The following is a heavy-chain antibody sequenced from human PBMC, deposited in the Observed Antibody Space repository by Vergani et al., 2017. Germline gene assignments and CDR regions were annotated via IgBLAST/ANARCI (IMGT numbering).Heavy chain of an antibody. CDR1: GFTFSSYA. D-gene: IGHD2-21*01. CDR2: ISYDGSNK. V-gene: IGHV3-30-3*01. J-gene: IGHJ6*02. Sequence: QVQLVESGGGVVQPGRSLRLSCAASGFTFSSYAMHWVRQAPGKGLEWVAVISYDGSNKYYADSVKGRFTISRDNSKNTLYLQMNSLRSEDTAVYYCARGTTGDGYYYYYGMDVWGQGTTVTVSS. CDR3: ARGTTGDGYYYYYGMDV.